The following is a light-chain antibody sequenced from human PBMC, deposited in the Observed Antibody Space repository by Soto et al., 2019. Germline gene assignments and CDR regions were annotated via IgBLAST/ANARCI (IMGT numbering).Light chain of an antibody. V-gene: IGKV3-15*01. CDR2: GAS. CDR1: QDISNY. Sequence: TQSPSSLSASIGDRVTITCQASQDISNYLNWYQQKPGQAXTLLIYGASTRATGIPARFSGSGSGTEFTLTISSLQSEDFAVYYCQQYNNWPPITFGQGTRLEIK. J-gene: IGKJ5*01. CDR3: QQYNNWPPIT.